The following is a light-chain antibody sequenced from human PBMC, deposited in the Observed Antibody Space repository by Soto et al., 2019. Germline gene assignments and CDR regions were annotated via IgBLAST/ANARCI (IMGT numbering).Light chain of an antibody. Sequence: AIRMTQSPSSLSASTGDRVTITCRASQGISSYLAWYQQKPGKAPKLLIYAASTLQSGVPSRFSGSGSGTDFTLTINCLQSEDFATYYCQQYYSYLITFGQGTRLEIK. V-gene: IGKV1-8*01. CDR3: QQYYSYLIT. CDR2: AAS. J-gene: IGKJ5*01. CDR1: QGISSY.